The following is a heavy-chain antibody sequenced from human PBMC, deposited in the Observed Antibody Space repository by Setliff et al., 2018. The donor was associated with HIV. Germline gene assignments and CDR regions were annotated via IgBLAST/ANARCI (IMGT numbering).Heavy chain of an antibody. CDR2: INPSGGST. V-gene: IGHV1-46*01. J-gene: IGHJ6*03. CDR1: RYSFTNHY. Sequence: GASVKVSCKPSRYSFTNHYMHWVRQAPGQGLEWMGIINPSGGSTSYAQKFQGRVTMTRDTSTSTVYMELSSLRSEDTAVYYCAREVVPAAMRYYYYMDVWGKGTTVTVSS. CDR3: AREVVPAAMRYYYYMDV. D-gene: IGHD2-2*01.